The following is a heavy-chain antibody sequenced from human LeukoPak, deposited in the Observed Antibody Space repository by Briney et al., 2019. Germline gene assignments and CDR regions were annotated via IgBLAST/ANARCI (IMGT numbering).Heavy chain of an antibody. CDR2: INPSGGST. CDR1: GYTFTSYY. CDR3: AKCRVSSSGSADY. V-gene: IGHV1-46*01. D-gene: IGHD6-19*01. Sequence: ASVKVSCKASGYTFTSYYMHWVRQAPGQGLEWRGKINPSGGSTTYAQKFQGRVTMTRDTSTSTVYMELSSLRSEDTAVYYCAKCRVSSSGSADYWGQGTLVTVSS. J-gene: IGHJ4*02.